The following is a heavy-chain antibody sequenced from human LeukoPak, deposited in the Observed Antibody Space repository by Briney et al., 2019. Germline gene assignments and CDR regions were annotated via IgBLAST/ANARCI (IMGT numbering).Heavy chain of an antibody. CDR1: GFTFSSYW. CDR3: AKVNKGGYDSFDY. Sequence: PGGSLRLSCAASGFTFSSYWMSWVRQAPGKGLEWVANIKQDGSNKYYADSVKGRFTISRDNSKNTLYLQMNSLRPEDTAVYYCAKVNKGGYDSFDYWGQGTLVTVSS. CDR2: IKQDGSNK. J-gene: IGHJ4*02. D-gene: IGHD5-12*01. V-gene: IGHV3-7*01.